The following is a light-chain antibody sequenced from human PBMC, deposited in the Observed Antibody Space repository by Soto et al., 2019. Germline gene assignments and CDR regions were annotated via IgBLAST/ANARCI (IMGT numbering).Light chain of an antibody. Sequence: EIVLTQSPGTLSLSPGERATLSCRASQSVSSSYLAWYQQKPGQAPRLLIYGASSRATGIPDRFSGSGSGTDFTLTISRLEPDDFAVYYCQQYDSSPPTFGQGTKVEIK. CDR3: QQYDSSPPT. V-gene: IGKV3-20*01. J-gene: IGKJ1*01. CDR2: GAS. CDR1: QSVSSSY.